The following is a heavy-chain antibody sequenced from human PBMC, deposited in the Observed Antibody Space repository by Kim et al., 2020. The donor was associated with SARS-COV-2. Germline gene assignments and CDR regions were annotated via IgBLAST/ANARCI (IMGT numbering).Heavy chain of an antibody. Sequence: GGSLRLSCAASGFTVSSNYMSWVRQAPGKGLEWVSGIYSDGSTYYSDSVKGRCTISRDNSKNTLYLQMNSLRAEDTAAYYCATRCFGEFYYYGMDVWGQG. CDR1: GFTVSSNY. CDR2: IYSDGST. J-gene: IGHJ6*02. V-gene: IGHV3-53*01. D-gene: IGHD3-10*01. CDR3: ATRCFGEFYYYGMDV.